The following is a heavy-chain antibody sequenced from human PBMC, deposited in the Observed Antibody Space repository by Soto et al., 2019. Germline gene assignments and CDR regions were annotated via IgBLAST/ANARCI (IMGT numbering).Heavy chain of an antibody. CDR1: GGSFSGYY. CDR2: INHSGST. CDR3: ASSGDPDVKLFDY. V-gene: IGHV4-34*01. D-gene: IGHD4-17*01. J-gene: IGHJ4*02. Sequence: PSETLSLTCAVYGGSFSGYYWSWIRQPPGKGLEWIGEINHSGSTNYNPSLKSRVTISVDTSKNQFSLKLSSVTAADTAVYYCASSGDPDVKLFDYWGQGTLVTVSS.